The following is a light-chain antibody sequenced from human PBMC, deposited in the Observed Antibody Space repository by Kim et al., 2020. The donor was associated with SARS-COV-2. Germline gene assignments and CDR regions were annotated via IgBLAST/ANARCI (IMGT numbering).Light chain of an antibody. J-gene: IGLJ3*02. Sequence: GQSVTISCTGTSSDVGGYNYVSWYQQPPGKAPKVMIYDVNKRRPGVPDRFSGSKSGNTASLTISGLQADDEADYYCCSYAGTYSWVFGGGTQLTVL. V-gene: IGLV2-11*01. CDR1: SSDVGGYNY. CDR3: CSYAGTYSWV. CDR2: DVN.